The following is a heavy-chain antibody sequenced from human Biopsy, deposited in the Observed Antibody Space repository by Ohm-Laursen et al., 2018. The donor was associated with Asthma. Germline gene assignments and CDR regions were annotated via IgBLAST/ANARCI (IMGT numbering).Heavy chain of an antibody. V-gene: IGHV1-69*01. CDR1: GGTLNNYA. J-gene: IGHJ6*02. CDR3: AREVSTVDYGYYYFAMDV. Sequence: SSVKVSCKSSGGTLNNYAINWVRQAPGQGLEWMGGISPIFGSIKYAQKFQDRVTISADVFRNTVHLELSSLRSEDSAVYYCAREVSTVDYGYYYFAMDVWGQGTTVTVSS. D-gene: IGHD4-17*01. CDR2: ISPIFGSI.